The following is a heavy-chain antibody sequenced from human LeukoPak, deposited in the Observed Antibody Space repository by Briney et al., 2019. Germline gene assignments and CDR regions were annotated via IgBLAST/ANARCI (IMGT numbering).Heavy chain of an antibody. V-gene: IGHV1-2*04. CDR2: INPNSGGT. Sequence: ASVTVSCKASGYTFTGYYMHWVRQAPGQGLEWMGWINPNSGGTNYAQKFQGWVTMTRDTSISTAYMELSRLRSDDTAVYYCARDRDGIAVAGRDTDYYFDYWGQGTLVTVSS. CDR3: ARDRDGIAVAGRDTDYYFDY. CDR1: GYTFTGYY. J-gene: IGHJ4*02. D-gene: IGHD6-19*01.